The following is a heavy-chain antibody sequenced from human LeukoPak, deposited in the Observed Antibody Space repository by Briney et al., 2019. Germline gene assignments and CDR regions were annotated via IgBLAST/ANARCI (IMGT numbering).Heavy chain of an antibody. D-gene: IGHD7-27*01. Sequence: PSETLSLTCAGYGGSFSGYYWSWIRQPPGKGLEGIGEINHSGSTDYNPSLKSRVTISVDTSKNQFSLKLSSVTAADTAVYYCARVRATGAHDYWGKGTLVTVSS. CDR2: INHSGST. CDR3: ARVRATGAHDY. J-gene: IGHJ4*02. CDR1: GGSFSGYY. V-gene: IGHV4-34*01.